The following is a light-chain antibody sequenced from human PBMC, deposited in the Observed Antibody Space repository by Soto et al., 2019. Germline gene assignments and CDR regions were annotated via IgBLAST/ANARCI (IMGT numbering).Light chain of an antibody. CDR2: GAS. V-gene: IGKV3-20*01. Sequence: IVMKQSPATLSVSQGERATLSCRASQSVNSNLAWYQQNPGQAPRLLIYGASSRATGIPDRFSGSGSGTDFTLTISRLEPEDFAVYYCQQYGSLWTFGQGSMVDIK. J-gene: IGKJ1*01. CDR3: QQYGSLWT. CDR1: QSVNSN.